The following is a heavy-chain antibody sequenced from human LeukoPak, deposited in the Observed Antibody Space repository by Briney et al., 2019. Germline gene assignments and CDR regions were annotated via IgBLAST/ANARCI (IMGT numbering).Heavy chain of an antibody. J-gene: IGHJ4*02. CDR3: AKDSSAGRPYYFDY. Sequence: PGGSLRLSCATSGFSFRSYAMSWVRQAPGMGLEWVSAISTDGISTYHADSVKGRFTISRDNSKNTLYLQMNSLRAEDTAIYYCAKDSSAGRPYYFDYWGQGTLVTVSS. V-gene: IGHV3-23*01. CDR2: ISTDGIST. CDR1: GFSFRSYA. D-gene: IGHD2-15*01.